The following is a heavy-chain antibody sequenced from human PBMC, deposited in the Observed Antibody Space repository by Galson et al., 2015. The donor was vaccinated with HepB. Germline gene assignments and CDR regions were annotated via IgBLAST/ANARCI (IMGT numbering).Heavy chain of an antibody. J-gene: IGHJ4*02. Sequence: SVKVSCKASGGTFSSHAISWVRQAPGQGLEWMGGIIPIFGTANYAQKFQGRVTITADESTSTAYMELSSLRSEDTAVYYCAREGYYDSSGLGKYFDYWGQGTLVTVSS. CDR1: GGTFSSHA. CDR3: AREGYYDSSGLGKYFDY. D-gene: IGHD3-22*01. V-gene: IGHV1-69*13. CDR2: IIPIFGTA.